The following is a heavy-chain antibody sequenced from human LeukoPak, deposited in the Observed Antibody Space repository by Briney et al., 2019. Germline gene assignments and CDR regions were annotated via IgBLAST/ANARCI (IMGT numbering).Heavy chain of an antibody. CDR2: ISSSSSTI. CDR3: ARDDYGDCSGGSCYDYYYYMDV. V-gene: IGHV3-11*04. CDR1: GFTFSDYY. J-gene: IGHJ6*03. Sequence: GGSLRLSCAASGFTFSDYYMTWIRQAPGKGLEWVSYISSSSSTIYYADSVKGRFTIPRDNAKNSLYLQMNSLRAEDTAVYYCARDDYGDCSGGSCYDYYYYMDVWGKGTTVTVSS. D-gene: IGHD2-15*01.